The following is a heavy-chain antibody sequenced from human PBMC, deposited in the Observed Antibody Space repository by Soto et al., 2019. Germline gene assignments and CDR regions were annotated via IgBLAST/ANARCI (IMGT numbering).Heavy chain of an antibody. D-gene: IGHD7-27*01. CDR3: ARGRSRNWGPLSYFDP. CDR2: INHSGNT. CDR1: GGSFSDYY. V-gene: IGHV4-34*01. Sequence: QVQLQQWGAGLLKPSETLSLTCAVYGGSFSDYYWNWIRQPPGTGLEWIGEINHSGNTNYNPSLKSRVTISLDTSQNQFSLNLNSVTAADTALYYCARGRSRNWGPLSYFDPWAQGSLVTVSS. J-gene: IGHJ5*02.